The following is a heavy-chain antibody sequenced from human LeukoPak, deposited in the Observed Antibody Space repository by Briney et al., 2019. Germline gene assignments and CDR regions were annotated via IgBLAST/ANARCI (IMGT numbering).Heavy chain of an antibody. J-gene: IGHJ4*02. CDR2: ISGSGGST. D-gene: IGHD4-23*01. V-gene: IGHV3-23*01. CDR1: GFTFSSYA. CDR3: ARDLDYGGKGLDY. Sequence: GGSLRLSCAASGFTFSSYAMSWVRQAPGKGLEWVSAISGSGGSTYYADSVKGRFTISRDNSKNTLYLQMNSLRAEDTAVYYCARDLDYGGKGLDYWGQGTLVTVSS.